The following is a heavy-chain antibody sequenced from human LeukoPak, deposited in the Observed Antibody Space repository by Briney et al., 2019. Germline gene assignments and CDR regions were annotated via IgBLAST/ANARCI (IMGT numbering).Heavy chain of an antibody. CDR1: GFTFSSYA. CDR2: ISGSGGNT. J-gene: IGHJ6*02. Sequence: GGSLRVSCAASGFTFSSYAMSWVRQAPGKGLEWVSAISGSGGNTYYADSVKGRFTISRGNSKNTLYLQMNSLRAEDTAVYYCAKDLYTGSWYYGMDVWGQGTTVTVSS. D-gene: IGHD6-6*01. V-gene: IGHV3-23*01. CDR3: AKDLYTGSWYYGMDV.